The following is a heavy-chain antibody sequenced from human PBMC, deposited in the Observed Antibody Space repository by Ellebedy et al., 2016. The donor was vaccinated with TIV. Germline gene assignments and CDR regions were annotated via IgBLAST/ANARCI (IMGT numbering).Heavy chain of an antibody. CDR3: ARDRTPGDGYWVFDQ. CDR1: GFTFSNFA. V-gene: IGHV3-23*01. D-gene: IGHD5-18*01. CDR2: ISHTGTRT. Sequence: GESLKISCAASGFTFSNFAMSWVRQAPGKGLEWVSTISHTGTRTYYTNSVEGRFTISRDNSKKTLYLQMNSLRAEDTAIYYCARDRTPGDGYWVFDQWGQGALVTVSS. J-gene: IGHJ4*02.